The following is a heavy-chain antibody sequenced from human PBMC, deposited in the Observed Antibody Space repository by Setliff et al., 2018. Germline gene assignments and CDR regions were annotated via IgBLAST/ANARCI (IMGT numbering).Heavy chain of an antibody. CDR3: ARDYPTSGAFDI. CDR2: INPSGGST. D-gene: IGHD3-10*01. Sequence: ASVKVSCKASGYTFTSYGISWVRQAPGQGLEWMGIINPSGGSTSYAQKFQGRVTMTRDTSTSTVYMELSSLRSEDTAVYYCARDYPTSGAFDIWGQGTMVTVSS. V-gene: IGHV1-46*01. J-gene: IGHJ3*02. CDR1: GYTFTSYG.